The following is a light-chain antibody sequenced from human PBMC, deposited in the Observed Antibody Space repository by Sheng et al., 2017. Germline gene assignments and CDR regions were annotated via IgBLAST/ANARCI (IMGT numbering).Light chain of an antibody. CDR1: QSVSGN. CDR3: QQYYNWPLT. CDR2: GAS. V-gene: IGKV3-15*01. Sequence: EIVMTQSPATLSVYPGERATLSCRASQSVSGNLAWYQQKPGQAPRLLIKGASTRVTGIPARFSGSGSGTEFTLTISSLQSEDFAVYYCQQYYNWPLTFGGGTKVEIK. J-gene: IGKJ4*01.